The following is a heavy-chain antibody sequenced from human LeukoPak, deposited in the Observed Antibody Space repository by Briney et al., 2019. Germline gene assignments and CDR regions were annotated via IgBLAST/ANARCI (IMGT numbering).Heavy chain of an antibody. CDR2: ISGSGGST. V-gene: IGHV3-23*01. CDR1: GFTFSSYA. D-gene: IGHD3-16*02. CDR3: ARGTRLGELSLYTY. Sequence: GGSLRLSCAASGFTFSSYAMSWVRQAPGKGLEWVSAISGSGGSTYYADSVKGRFTISRDNAKNSLYLQMYSLRAEDTAVYYCARGTRLGELSLYTYWGQGTLVTVSS. J-gene: IGHJ4*02.